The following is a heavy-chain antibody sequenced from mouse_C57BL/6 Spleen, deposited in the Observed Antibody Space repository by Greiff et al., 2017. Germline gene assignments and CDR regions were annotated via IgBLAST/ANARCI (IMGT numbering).Heavy chain of an antibody. Sequence: EVKLMESGGDLVKPGGSLKLSCAASGFTFSSYGMSWVRQTPDKRLEWVATISSGGSYTYYPDSVKGRFTISRDNAKNTMYLQMSSLKSEDTAMYYCARGAIEGAIDYWGQGTSVTVSS. D-gene: IGHD2-12*01. CDR3: ARGAIEGAIDY. CDR2: ISSGGSYT. J-gene: IGHJ4*01. CDR1: GFTFSSYG. V-gene: IGHV5-6*01.